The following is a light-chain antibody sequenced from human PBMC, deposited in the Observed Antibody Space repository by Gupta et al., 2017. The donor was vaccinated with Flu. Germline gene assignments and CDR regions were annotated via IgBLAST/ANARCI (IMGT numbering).Light chain of an antibody. J-gene: IGKJ4*01. CDR2: NVT. CDR3: HYDYYYPQT. Sequence: IPMTQSPPSLSAPVRDRLTITCRASQGIRNTLGWHQKKAGKAPKLMMYNVTTLKSGVQSIFCGSGSRTYFTIIISRLQPEDVANYCCHYDYYYPQTFGEGTKVEIK. V-gene: IGKV1-6*01. CDR1: QGIRNT.